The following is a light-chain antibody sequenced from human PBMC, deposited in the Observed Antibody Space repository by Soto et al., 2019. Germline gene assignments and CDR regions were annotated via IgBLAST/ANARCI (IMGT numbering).Light chain of an antibody. CDR2: GTS. J-gene: IGKJ1*01. CDR1: QSVSSSY. V-gene: IGKV3-20*01. CDR3: QQYGSSAWT. Sequence: ESVLTQSPGTLSLSPGERATLSCRASQSVSSSYLAGYQQKPGQAPRLLIYGTSSRATAIPDRFSGSGSGTDFTLTISRLEPEDFAVYYCQQYGSSAWTFGQGNKVEIK.